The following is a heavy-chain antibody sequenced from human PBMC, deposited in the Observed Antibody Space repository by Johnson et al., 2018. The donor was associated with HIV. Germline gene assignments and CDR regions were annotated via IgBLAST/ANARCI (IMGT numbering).Heavy chain of an antibody. Sequence: QVQLVESGGGVVQPGGSLRLSCAASGFTFSSYGMHWVRQAPAKGLEWVAFISYDGSDKYYADSVKGRLTISRDSSRNTLYLEMNSLRAEDTAVYYCARGFDAFDIWGQGTMVTVSS. V-gene: IGHV3-30*03. CDR1: GFTFSSYG. CDR2: ISYDGSDK. CDR3: ARGFDAFDI. J-gene: IGHJ3*02.